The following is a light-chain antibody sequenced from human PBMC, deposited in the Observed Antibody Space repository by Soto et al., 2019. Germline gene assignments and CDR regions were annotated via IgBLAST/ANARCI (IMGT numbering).Light chain of an antibody. CDR1: SSDIGAYNS. CDR2: EVN. Sequence: QSALTQPPSASGSPGQSVTISCTGTSSDIGAYNSVSWYQQLPGKAPKLMIYEVNKRPSGVPDRFSGSGSGNTASLTVSGLQAEDEADYYFSSYAGSNTVVFGGGTKVTVL. J-gene: IGLJ2*01. CDR3: SSYAGSNTVV. V-gene: IGLV2-8*01.